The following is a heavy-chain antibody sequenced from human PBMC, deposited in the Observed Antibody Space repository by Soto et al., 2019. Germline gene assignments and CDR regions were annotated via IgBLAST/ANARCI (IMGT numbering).Heavy chain of an antibody. J-gene: IGHJ4*02. V-gene: IGHV3-30*18. Sequence: GGSLGLSCAASGFTFSSYGMHWVRQAPGKGLEWVAVISYDGSNKYYADSVKGRFTISRDNSKNTLYLQMNSLRAEDTAVYYCAKDIKGGQQLVDYWGQGTLVTVSS. CDR1: GFTFSSYG. D-gene: IGHD6-13*01. CDR2: ISYDGSNK. CDR3: AKDIKGGQQLVDY.